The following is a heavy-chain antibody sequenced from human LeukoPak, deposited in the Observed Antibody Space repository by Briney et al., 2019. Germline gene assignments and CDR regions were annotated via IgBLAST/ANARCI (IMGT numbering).Heavy chain of an antibody. V-gene: IGHV3-21*01. CDR1: GFTFSSYA. CDR2: ISSSSSYI. CDR3: ARSFGPLMTTVNDY. Sequence: PGGSLRLSCAASGFTFSSYAMSWVRQAPGKGLEWVSSISSSSSYIYYADSVKGRFTISRDNAKNSLYLQMNSLRAEDTAVYYCARSFGPLMTTVNDYWGQGTLVTVSS. D-gene: IGHD4-17*01. J-gene: IGHJ4*02.